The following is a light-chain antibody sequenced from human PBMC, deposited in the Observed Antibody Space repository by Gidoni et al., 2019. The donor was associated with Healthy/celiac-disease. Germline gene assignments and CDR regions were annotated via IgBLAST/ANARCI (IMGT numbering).Light chain of an antibody. Sequence: EIVLTQSPATLSVSPGERATPSCRASQSVSSNLAWYQQKPGQAPRLLIYGASTRATGIPARFSSSGSGTEFTLTISSLQSEDFAVYYCQQYNNWWTFGQGTKVEIK. CDR3: QQYNNWWT. V-gene: IGKV3-15*01. CDR1: QSVSSN. J-gene: IGKJ1*01. CDR2: GAS.